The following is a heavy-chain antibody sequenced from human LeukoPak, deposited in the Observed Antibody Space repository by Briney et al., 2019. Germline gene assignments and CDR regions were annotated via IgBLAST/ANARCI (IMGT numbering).Heavy chain of an antibody. D-gene: IGHD2-2*01. CDR3: AKVRGVYCSSPACYYYDA. CDR2: VSTSGGRT. CDR1: GFTFSSYA. V-gene: IGHV3-23*01. Sequence: GGSLRLSCGASGFTFSSYAMSWVRQTPGGGREWVAGVSTSGGRTIHADSAEGRFTISRDNSNDTVYLQLSSVRAEDSALYYCAKVRGVYCSSPACYYYDAWGQGTPVTVSS. J-gene: IGHJ4*02.